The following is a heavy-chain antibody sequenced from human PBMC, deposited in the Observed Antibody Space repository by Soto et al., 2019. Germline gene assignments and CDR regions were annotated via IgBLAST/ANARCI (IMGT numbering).Heavy chain of an antibody. Sequence: ASVKVSCKASGYTFTSYAMHWVRQAPGQRLEWMGWINAGNGNTKYSQKFQGRVTITRDTSASTAYMELSSLRSEDTAVYYCAREGYDILTPGGMDVWGQGTTVTVSS. D-gene: IGHD3-9*01. J-gene: IGHJ6*02. CDR2: INAGNGNT. CDR1: GYTFTSYA. CDR3: AREGYDILTPGGMDV. V-gene: IGHV1-3*01.